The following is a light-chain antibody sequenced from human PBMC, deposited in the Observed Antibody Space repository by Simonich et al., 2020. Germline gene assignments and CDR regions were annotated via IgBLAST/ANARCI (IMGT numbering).Light chain of an antibody. CDR1: SSNIGAGYD. V-gene: IGLV1-40*01. J-gene: IGLJ3*02. Sequence: QSVLTQPPSLSGAPGHRVTISCTGSSSNIGAGYDVHWYQQLPGTAPKLLIYGNSTRPSGVPARFAGSKSGTAASLALTGLTAEDEADYYCQSYDSSLSGSKVFGGGTKLTVL. CDR2: GNS. CDR3: QSYDSSLSGSKV.